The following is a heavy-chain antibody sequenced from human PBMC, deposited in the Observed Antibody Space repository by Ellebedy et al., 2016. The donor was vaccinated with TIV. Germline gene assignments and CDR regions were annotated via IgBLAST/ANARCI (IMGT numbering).Heavy chain of an antibody. D-gene: IGHD2-8*01. CDR3: ARDWGRYCTNGVCYPAEYFQH. CDR1: GYTFTSYA. Sequence: AASVKVSCKASGYTFTSYAMHWVRQAPGQRLEWMGWINAGNGNTKYSQKFQGRVTITRDTSASTAYIELSSLRSEDTAVYYCARDWGRYCTNGVCYPAEYFQHWGQGTLVTVSS. V-gene: IGHV1-3*01. CDR2: INAGNGNT. J-gene: IGHJ1*01.